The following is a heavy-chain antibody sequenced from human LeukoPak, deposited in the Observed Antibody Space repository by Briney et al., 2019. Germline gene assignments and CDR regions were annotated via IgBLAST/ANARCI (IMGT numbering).Heavy chain of an antibody. V-gene: IGHV3-7*01. CDR2: INPAGSET. D-gene: IGHD5-12*01. J-gene: IGHJ4*02. CDR3: ATFGLVAALDW. CDR1: GFSFNAYW. Sequence: GGSLRLSCAASGFSFNAYWMAWVRQAPGTGLEWVANINPAGSETVHVDPVKGRFSITRDHAKNLVYLQMNSLRAEDTAVYYCATFGLVAALDWWGQGTLVTVSS.